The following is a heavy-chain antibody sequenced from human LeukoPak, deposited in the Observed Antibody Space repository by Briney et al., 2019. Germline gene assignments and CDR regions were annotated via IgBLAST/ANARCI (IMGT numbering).Heavy chain of an antibody. CDR2: INHSGRT. J-gene: IGHJ4*02. CDR1: GGSFSGYY. CDR3: FRRGTAYDILTGYYIHEPFDY. V-gene: IGHV4-34*01. D-gene: IGHD3-9*01. Sequence: SGTLSLTCAVYGGSFSGYYWSLIRPPPGKGLEWIVEINHSGRTNYNPSLTSRVTISVDTSKNQFSLKLSSVTAADTAVYFFFRRGTAYDILTGYYIHEPFDYWGQGTLVTVSS.